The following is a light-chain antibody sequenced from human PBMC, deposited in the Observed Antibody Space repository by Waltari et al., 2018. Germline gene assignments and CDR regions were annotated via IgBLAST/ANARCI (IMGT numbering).Light chain of an antibody. V-gene: IGLV2-14*03. CDR2: DVM. CDR3: FACRGGNTLV. J-gene: IGLJ2*01. Sequence: QSALTQPASVSGSPGQSITIPCTGTSNDVGAYYLVFWYRQYPGEAPKLMIYDVMNRPSGVSDRFSGSKSANTASLTISGLQADDEGDYYCFACRGGNTLVFGGGTKVTVL. CDR1: SNDVGAYYL.